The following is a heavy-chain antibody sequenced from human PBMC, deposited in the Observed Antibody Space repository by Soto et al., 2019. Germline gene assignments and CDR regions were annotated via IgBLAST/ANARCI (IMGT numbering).Heavy chain of an antibody. D-gene: IGHD6-6*01. V-gene: IGHV1-18*04. CDR2: ISAYNGNT. Sequence: ASVKVSCKASGYTFTSYGISWVRQAPGQGLEWMGWISAYNGNTNYAQKLQGRVTMTTDTSTSTAYMELRSLRSDDTAVYYCASWSSSSPFSWSDNGMDVWGQGTTVTSP. J-gene: IGHJ6*02. CDR3: ASWSSSSPFSWSDNGMDV. CDR1: GYTFTSYG.